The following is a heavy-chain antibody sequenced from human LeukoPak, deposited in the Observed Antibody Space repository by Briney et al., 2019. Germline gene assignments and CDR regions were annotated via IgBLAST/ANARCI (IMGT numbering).Heavy chain of an antibody. D-gene: IGHD4-23*01. CDR3: ARGGTNSLYYVDY. Sequence: EGSLRLSCAASGFTFSNYWMHWVRQGPGKGLVWVSHINSDGRSTSYADFVKGRFTISRDNAKNTLYLQMNSLRAEDTAVYYCARGGTNSLYYVDYWGQGTLVSVSS. J-gene: IGHJ4*02. V-gene: IGHV3-74*01. CDR2: INSDGRST. CDR1: GFTFSNYW.